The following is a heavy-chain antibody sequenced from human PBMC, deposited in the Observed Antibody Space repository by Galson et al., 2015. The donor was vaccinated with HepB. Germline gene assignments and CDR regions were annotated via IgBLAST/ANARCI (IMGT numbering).Heavy chain of an antibody. J-gene: IGHJ3*02. CDR1: GFTFSSYS. Sequence: SLRLSCAASGFTFSSYSMNWVRQAPGKGLEWVSSISSSSSYIYYADSVKGRFTISRDNAKNSLYLQMNSLRAEDTAVYYCARGRSRARVAFDIWGQGTMVTVSS. CDR3: ARGRSRARVAFDI. CDR2: ISSSSSYI. V-gene: IGHV3-21*01. D-gene: IGHD1-26*01.